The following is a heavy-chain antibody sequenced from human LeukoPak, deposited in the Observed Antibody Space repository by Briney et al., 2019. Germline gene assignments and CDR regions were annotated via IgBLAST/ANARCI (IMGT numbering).Heavy chain of an antibody. CDR2: IYSGGST. V-gene: IGHV3-53*01. CDR1: GFTVSSNY. Sequence: GRSLRLSCAASGFTVSSNYMSWVRQAPGKGLEWVSVIYSGGSTYYADSVKGRFTISRDNSKNTLYLQMNSLRAEDTAVYYCASGGRWLQLDYWGQGTLVTVSS. J-gene: IGHJ4*02. D-gene: IGHD5-24*01. CDR3: ASGGRWLQLDY.